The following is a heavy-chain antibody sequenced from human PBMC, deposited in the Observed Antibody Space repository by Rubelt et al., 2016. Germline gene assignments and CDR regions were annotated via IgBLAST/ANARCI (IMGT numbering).Heavy chain of an antibody. J-gene: IGHJ6*02. D-gene: IGHD3-3*01. CDR3: ARDYDFWSGRIMAV. CDR1: GYTFTGNY. V-gene: IGHV1-2*06. Sequence: GASVRVSCKASGYTFTGNYMHWVRQAPGQGPEWMGRINPNSGGPDYAQRFQGRVTMTRDTSISTAYMELSRLRSDDTAVYYCARDYDFWSGRIMAVLGQGTTVTVSS. CDR2: INPNSGGP.